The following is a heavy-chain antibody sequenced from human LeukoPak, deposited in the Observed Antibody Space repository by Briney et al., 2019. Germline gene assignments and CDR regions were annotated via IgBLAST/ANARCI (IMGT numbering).Heavy chain of an antibody. CDR2: IPRGGNT. CDR1: GFTVSNID. V-gene: IGHV3-53*01. Sequence: PGGTLRLSCEASGFTVSNIDMNWVRQASGKGPEWVSLIPRGGNTFDADSVKGRFTISRDNSKNTLYLQMNSLRAEDTAMYYCGRVKYYVDVWGKGTSVTVSS. J-gene: IGHJ6*03. CDR3: GRVKYYVDV.